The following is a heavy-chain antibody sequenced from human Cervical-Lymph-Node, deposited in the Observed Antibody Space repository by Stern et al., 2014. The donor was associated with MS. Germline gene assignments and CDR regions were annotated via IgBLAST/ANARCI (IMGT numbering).Heavy chain of an antibody. CDR2: ISYDGSKK. D-gene: IGHD4-11*01. J-gene: IGHJ4*02. CDR3: AREDYRNYSPHIDY. Sequence: VQLVESGGGVVQPGRSLRLSCAASGFSFTGPTMHWVRPAPGKGLEWVTSISYDGSKKQYAGSVKGRFTISRDTSKNTLYLQMNSLRVEDTALYYCAREDYRNYSPHIDYWGQGTLVTVSS. CDR1: GFSFTGPT. V-gene: IGHV3-30-3*01.